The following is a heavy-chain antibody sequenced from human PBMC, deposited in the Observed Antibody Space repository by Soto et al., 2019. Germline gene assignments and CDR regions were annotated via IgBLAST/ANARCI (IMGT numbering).Heavy chain of an antibody. CDR1: GFAFSNDF. D-gene: IGHD5-18*01. Sequence: XGSRSLACATSGFAFSNDFMGWGRQATGKGLEWVSAISGIVVSKYYSDSVKGRFAISRDNSKHTLYLQMNSLRAEDTAVYYCANRDTSLITRYYYGMDVWGQGTTVTVS. CDR2: ISGIVVSK. CDR3: ANRDTSLITRYYYGMDV. J-gene: IGHJ6*02. V-gene: IGHV3-23*01.